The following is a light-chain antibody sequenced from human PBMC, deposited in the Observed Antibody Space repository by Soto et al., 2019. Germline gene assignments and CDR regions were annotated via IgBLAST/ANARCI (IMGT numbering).Light chain of an antibody. V-gene: IGLV2-14*03. CDR1: SSDVSGYNY. Sequence: QSALTQPASVSGSPGQSITISCTGTSSDVSGYNYVSWYQQHPGKAPKLIIYDVSKWPSGVSNRFSGSKSGNTASLTISGLQAEDEADYYCSSYASSSTVVFGGGTKLTVL. J-gene: IGLJ2*01. CDR3: SSYASSSTVV. CDR2: DVS.